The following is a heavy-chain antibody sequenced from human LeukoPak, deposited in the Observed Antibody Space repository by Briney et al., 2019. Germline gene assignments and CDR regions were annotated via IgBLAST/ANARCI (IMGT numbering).Heavy chain of an antibody. CDR1: GFTFSSYA. J-gene: IGHJ3*02. CDR2: ISGSGGST. D-gene: IGHD2-2*01. V-gene: IGHV3-23*01. Sequence: GGSLRLSCAASGFTFSSYAMSWVRQAPGKGLEWVSAISGSGGSTYYADSVKGRFTISRDNSKNTLYLQMNSLRAEDTAVYYCAKGRQYQLLSTDAFDIWGQGTMVTVSS. CDR3: AKGRQYQLLSTDAFDI.